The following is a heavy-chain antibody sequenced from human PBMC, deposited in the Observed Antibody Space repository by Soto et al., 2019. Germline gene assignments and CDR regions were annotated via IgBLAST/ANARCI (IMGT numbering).Heavy chain of an antibody. CDR2: IIPILGIA. V-gene: IGHV1-69*02. J-gene: IGHJ5*02. CDR1: GGTFSSYT. Sequence: SVKVSCKASGGTFSSYTISWVRQAPGQGLEWMGRIIPILGIANYAQKFQGRVTITADKSTSTAYMELSSLRSEDTAVYYCATNLVAGTLAPRAWGQGTLVTVSS. D-gene: IGHD6-19*01. CDR3: ATNLVAGTLAPRA.